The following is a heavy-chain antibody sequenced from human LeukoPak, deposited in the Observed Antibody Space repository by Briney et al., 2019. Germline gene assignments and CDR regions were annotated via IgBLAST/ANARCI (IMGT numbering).Heavy chain of an antibody. CDR2: IDYSGSA. V-gene: IGHV4-31*03. Sequence: SQTLSLTCTVSGGSISSGGYYWSWIRQHPGKGLEWIGYIDYSGSAYYNPSLRSRVTISVDTPKNQFSLKLSSVTAADTAAYYCARDYYGRGYYFDYWGRGTLVTVSS. CDR3: ARDYYGRGYYFDY. CDR1: GGSISSGGYY. J-gene: IGHJ4*02. D-gene: IGHD3-10*02.